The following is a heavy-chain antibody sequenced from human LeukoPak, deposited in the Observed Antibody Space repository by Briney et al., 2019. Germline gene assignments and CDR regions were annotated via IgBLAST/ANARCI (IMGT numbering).Heavy chain of an antibody. D-gene: IGHD1-26*01. CDR1: GFTFSSYE. CDR3: ARGDSGSYYFDY. Sequence: GGSLRLSCAASGFTFSSYEMNWVRQAPGKGLEWVSFITSDGSTIFYADSVKGRFTISRDNAKNSLYLQMNSLRAEDTAVYYCARGDSGSYYFDYWGQGTLVTVSS. CDR2: ITSDGSTI. J-gene: IGHJ4*02. V-gene: IGHV3-48*03.